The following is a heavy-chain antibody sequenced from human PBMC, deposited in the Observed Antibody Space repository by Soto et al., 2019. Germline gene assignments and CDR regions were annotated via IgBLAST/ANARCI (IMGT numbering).Heavy chain of an antibody. V-gene: IGHV3-30*18. CDR3: AQDLGSGSYLFAAFDI. CDR1: GFTFSNYG. CDR2: ISYDGSNK. D-gene: IGHD1-26*01. J-gene: IGHJ3*02. Sequence: QGQLVESGGGVVQPGRSLRLSCAASGFTFSNYGMHWVRQAPGKGLEWVAVISYDGSNKYYADSVKGRFTISRDNSKNTRYLQMNSLRAEDTAVYYCAQDLGSGSYLFAAFDIWGQGTMAPVSS.